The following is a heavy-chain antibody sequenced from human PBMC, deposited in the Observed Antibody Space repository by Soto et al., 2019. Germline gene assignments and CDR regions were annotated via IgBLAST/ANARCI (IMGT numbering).Heavy chain of an antibody. CDR1: GYTFTSYY. J-gene: IGHJ4*02. V-gene: IGHV1-46*01. Sequence: QVQLVQSGAEVQKPGASVKVSCKASGYTFTSYYMHWVRQAPGQGLEWMGIINPSGGSTSYAQKFQGRVTMTRDTSTSTVYMELSSLRSEDTAVYYCARVRTDSGYDWGFDYWGQGTLVTVSS. D-gene: IGHD5-12*01. CDR3: ARVRTDSGYDWGFDY. CDR2: INPSGGST.